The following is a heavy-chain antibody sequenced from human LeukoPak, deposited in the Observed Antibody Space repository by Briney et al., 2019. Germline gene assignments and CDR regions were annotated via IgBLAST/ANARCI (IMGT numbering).Heavy chain of an antibody. V-gene: IGHV4-4*02. CDR1: GGSISSTNW. J-gene: IGHJ4*02. D-gene: IGHD1-26*01. CDR3: SRESGAFSPFGY. CDR2: ISLSGLT. Sequence: SQTLSLTCGVSGGSISSTNWWSWVRPPPGQGLEWIGEISLSGLTNYNPSLKSRVTMSLDKSKNHLSLNLTSVTAADTAVYYCSRESGAFSPFGYWGQGTLVTVSS.